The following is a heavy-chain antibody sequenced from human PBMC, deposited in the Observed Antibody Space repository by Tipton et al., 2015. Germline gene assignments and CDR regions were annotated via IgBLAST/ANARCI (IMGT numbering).Heavy chain of an antibody. J-gene: IGHJ4*02. V-gene: IGHV4-59*12. CDR1: GGSFSGYY. CDR2: ISYTDGA. Sequence: GLVKPSETLSLTCAVHGGSFSGYYWNWIRQPPGKGLEWIGYISYTDGAHYNPALKSRVTISVDTSKNQFSLKLNSVTAADTAVYYCARGDWIIWGQGTLVTVSS. CDR3: ARGDWII. D-gene: IGHD3/OR15-3a*01.